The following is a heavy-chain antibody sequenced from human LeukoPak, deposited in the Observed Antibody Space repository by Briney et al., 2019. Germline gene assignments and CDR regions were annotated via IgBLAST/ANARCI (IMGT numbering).Heavy chain of an antibody. CDR2: FYSDYNT. D-gene: IGHD2-15*01. CDR3: ASGGRQLPQFDY. CDR1: GFYVTNNY. V-gene: IGHV3-66*01. Sequence: GGSLRLSCAASGFYVTNNYMSWARQAPGKGLEWVTLFYSDYNTYYRDSVKGRFTISRDNTKNILYLQMNRLRAEDTAVYYCASGGRQLPQFDYWGQGTLVTVSS. J-gene: IGHJ4*02.